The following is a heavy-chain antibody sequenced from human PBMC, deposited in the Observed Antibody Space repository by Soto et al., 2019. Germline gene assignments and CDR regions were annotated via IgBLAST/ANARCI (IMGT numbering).Heavy chain of an antibody. Sequence: EVQLVESGGGLIQPGGSLRLSCAASGFTVSSNYMSWVRQAPGKGLEWVSVIDSGGSTYYADSVKGRFTISRDNSKNTLYLQMNSLRAEDTAVYYCARDRVESGYPEYFPHWGQGTLVTVSS. CDR3: ARDRVESGYPEYFPH. CDR1: GFTVSSNY. D-gene: IGHD3-22*01. CDR2: IDSGGST. V-gene: IGHV3-53*01. J-gene: IGHJ1*01.